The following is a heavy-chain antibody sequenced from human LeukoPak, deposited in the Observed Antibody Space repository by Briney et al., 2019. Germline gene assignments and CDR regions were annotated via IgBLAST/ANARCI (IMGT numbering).Heavy chain of an antibody. J-gene: IGHJ4*02. CDR1: GGSISSYY. V-gene: IGHV4-59*01. CDR3: ARSRRPSARGSCYSFDY. CDR2: IYYSGST. Sequence: SETLSLTCTVSGGSISSYYWSWIRQPPGKGLEWIRYIYYSGSTNYNPSLKSRVTISVDTSKNQFSLKLSSVTAADTAVYYCARSRRPSARGSCYSFDYWGQGTLVTVSS. D-gene: IGHD2-15*01.